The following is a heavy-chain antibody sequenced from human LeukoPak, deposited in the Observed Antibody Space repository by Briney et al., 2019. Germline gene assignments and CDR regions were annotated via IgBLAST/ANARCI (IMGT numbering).Heavy chain of an antibody. D-gene: IGHD1-20*01. CDR3: ARHNWNRAVFDY. CDR1: GGSISSYY. V-gene: IGHV4-59*01. CDR2: IYYSGST. J-gene: IGHJ4*02. Sequence: SETLSLTCTDSGGSISSYYWSWIRQPPGKGLEWIGYIYYSGSTNYNPSLKSRVTISVDTSKNQFSLKLSSVTAADTAVYYCARHNWNRAVFDYWGQGTLVTVSS.